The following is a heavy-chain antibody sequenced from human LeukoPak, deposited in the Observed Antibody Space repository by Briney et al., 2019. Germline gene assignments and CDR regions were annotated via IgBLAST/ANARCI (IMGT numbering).Heavy chain of an antibody. CDR3: ASIEVVVVIRDQRWQQSTWDY. CDR2: INPNRGGT. J-gene: IGHJ4*02. V-gene: IGHV1-2*06. CDR1: GYTFTGYY. D-gene: IGHD3-22*01. Sequence: ASVKVSCKASGYTFTGYYMHWVRQAPGQGLEWMGRINPNRGGTNYAQKFQGRVTMTRATSISTAYMELSRLRSDDTAVYYCASIEVVVVIRDQRWQQSTWDYWGQGTRVTVSS.